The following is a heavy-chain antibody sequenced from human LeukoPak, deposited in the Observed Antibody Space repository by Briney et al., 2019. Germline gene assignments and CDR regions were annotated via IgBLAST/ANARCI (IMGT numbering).Heavy chain of an antibody. Sequence: ASVKVSCKASGYTFTTYYIHWVRQAPGQGLEWMGIISPSGGSTSYAQKFQGRVTMTRDTSTSTVYMELSSLRSENTAVYYCTRTYYYDSSGYYYGRDAFDIWGQGTMVTVSS. J-gene: IGHJ3*02. CDR1: GYTFTTYY. V-gene: IGHV1-46*01. D-gene: IGHD3-22*01. CDR3: TRTYYYDSSGYYYGRDAFDI. CDR2: ISPSGGST.